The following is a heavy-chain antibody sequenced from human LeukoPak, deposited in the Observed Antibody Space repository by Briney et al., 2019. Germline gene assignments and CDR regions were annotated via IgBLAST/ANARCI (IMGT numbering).Heavy chain of an antibody. D-gene: IGHD6-19*01. Sequence: GGSLRLSCEATGFTFGSSPMSWVRQAPGKGLEWVSSISVGGDYIYYADSVRGRFTISRDDSKSTLYLQMNSLRAEDTAVYYCAKIAVSGLWYFDLWGRGILVTVSS. V-gene: IGHV3-23*01. J-gene: IGHJ2*01. CDR2: ISVGGDYI. CDR1: GFTFGSSP. CDR3: AKIAVSGLWYFDL.